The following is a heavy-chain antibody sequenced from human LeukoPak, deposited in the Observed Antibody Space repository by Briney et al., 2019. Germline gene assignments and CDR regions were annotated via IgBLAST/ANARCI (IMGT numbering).Heavy chain of an antibody. CDR3: ARGMGGYGGYDY. CDR2: ISGSGGST. D-gene: IGHD5-12*01. CDR1: GFTFSSYA. V-gene: IGHV3-23*01. Sequence: PGGSLRLSCAASGFTFSSYAMSWVRQAPGKGLEWVSAISGSGGSTYYADSVKGRFTISRDNSKNTLYFQMNSLRAEDTAVYYCARGMGGYGGYDYWGQGTLVTVSS. J-gene: IGHJ4*02.